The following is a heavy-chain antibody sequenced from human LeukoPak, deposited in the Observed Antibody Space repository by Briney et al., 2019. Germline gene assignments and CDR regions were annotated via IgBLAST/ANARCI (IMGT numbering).Heavy chain of an antibody. CDR2: ISGGSSFT. Sequence: GGSLRLSCAASGFTVSSNSMSWVRQAPGKGLEWVSYISGGSSFTYYVDSVKGRFTISRDNAKNSLYLQMNSLRAEDTAVYYCARDLGYSSGPNYWGQGTRVTVSS. V-gene: IGHV3-21*01. J-gene: IGHJ4*02. CDR3: ARDLGYSSGPNY. D-gene: IGHD6-19*01. CDR1: GFTVSSNS.